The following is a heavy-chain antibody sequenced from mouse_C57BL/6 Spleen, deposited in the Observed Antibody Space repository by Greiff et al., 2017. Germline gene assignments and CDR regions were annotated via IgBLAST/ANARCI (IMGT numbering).Heavy chain of an antibody. V-gene: IGHV1-4*01. Sequence: QVQLQQSGAELARPGASVKMSCKASGYTFTSYTMNWVKQRPGQGLEWIGYINPCSGYTKYNQKFKGKATLTADKSSSTAYMQLSSLTSEDSAVYYCARDGDSSSMDYWGQGTSLTGSS. J-gene: IGHJ4*01. CDR2: INPCSGYT. CDR3: ARDGDSSSMDY. CDR1: GYTFTSYT. D-gene: IGHD1-1*01.